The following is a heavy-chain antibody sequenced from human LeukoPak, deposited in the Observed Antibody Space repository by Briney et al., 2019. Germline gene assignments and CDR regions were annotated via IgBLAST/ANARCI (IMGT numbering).Heavy chain of an antibody. CDR1: GGSISSGDYY. V-gene: IGHV4-30-4*08. CDR3: ASQIVVVPAAIDY. CDR2: IYYSGST. Sequence: SQTLSLTCTVSGGSISSGDYYWSWIRQPPGKGLEWIGYIYYSGSTYYNPSLKSRVTISVDTPKNQFSLKLSSVTAADTAVYYCASQIVVVPAAIDYWGQGTLVTVSS. J-gene: IGHJ4*02. D-gene: IGHD2-2*02.